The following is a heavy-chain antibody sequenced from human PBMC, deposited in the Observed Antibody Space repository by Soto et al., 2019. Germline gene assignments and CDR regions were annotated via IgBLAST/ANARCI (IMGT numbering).Heavy chain of an antibody. Sequence: SETLSLTCTVSGGSISSYYWSWIRHPPGKGLEWIGYIYYSGSTNYNPSLKSRVTISVDTSKNQFSLKLSSVTAADTAVYYCAKAKEGIAAAGNWFDPWGQGTLVTVSS. CDR3: AKAKEGIAAAGNWFDP. J-gene: IGHJ5*02. V-gene: IGHV4-59*01. D-gene: IGHD6-13*01. CDR2: IYYSGST. CDR1: GGSISSYY.